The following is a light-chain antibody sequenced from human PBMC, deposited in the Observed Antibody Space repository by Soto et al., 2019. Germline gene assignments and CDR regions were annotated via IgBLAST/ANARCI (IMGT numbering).Light chain of an antibody. CDR3: KQSYSTPRT. J-gene: IGKJ1*01. Sequence: DIQMTQSPSSLSASLGDRVTITCRASQSISSYLNWYQQKPGKAPKLLIYAASSLQSGVPSRFSGSVSGTDFTLTISSPQPEDFETYYGKQSYSTPRTFGQGTKLKIK. CDR2: AAS. CDR1: QSISSY. V-gene: IGKV1-39*01.